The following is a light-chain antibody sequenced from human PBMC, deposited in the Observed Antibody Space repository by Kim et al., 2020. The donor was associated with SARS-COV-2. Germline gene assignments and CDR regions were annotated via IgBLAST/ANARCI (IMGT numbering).Light chain of an antibody. J-gene: IGLJ3*02. CDR3: LSYRASSTM. CDR1: GSDY. CDR2: DVN. V-gene: IGLV2-14*03. Sequence: VSGSPGQSITISGTGTGSDYVSWYQQHPGKAPKLIIYDVNNRPSGVSNRFSGSKSGNSASLTISGLQVADEAHYYCLSYRASSTMFGGGTKVTVL.